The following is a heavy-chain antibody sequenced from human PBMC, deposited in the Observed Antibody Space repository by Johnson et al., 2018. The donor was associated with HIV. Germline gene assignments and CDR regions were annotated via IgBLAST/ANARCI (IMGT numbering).Heavy chain of an antibody. J-gene: IGHJ3*02. V-gene: IGHV3-30*02. CDR1: GFTFSSYG. CDR2: IRYDGSNK. CDR3: ARDLAGTERGNAFDI. D-gene: IGHD1-1*01. Sequence: QVQLVESGGGVVQPGGSLRLSCAASGFTFSSYGMHWVRQAPGKGLEWVAFIRYDGSNKYYADSVKGRFTISRDNSKNTLYLQMNSLRAEDTAVYYCARDLAGTERGNAFDIWGQGTMVTVSS.